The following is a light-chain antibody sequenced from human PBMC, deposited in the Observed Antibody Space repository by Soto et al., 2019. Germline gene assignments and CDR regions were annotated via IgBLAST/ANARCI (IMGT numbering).Light chain of an antibody. CDR1: SSDVGGHNY. CDR3: SSYTTSSTPHV. CDR2: EVS. V-gene: IGLV2-14*01. J-gene: IGLJ1*01. Sequence: QSALTQPASVSGSPGQSITISCTGTSSDVGGHNYVSWYQHHPGKAPKLMIYEVSNRPSGVSNRFSGSKSGNTASLTISGLQAEDEADYYCSSYTTSSTPHVFGTGNKVTVL.